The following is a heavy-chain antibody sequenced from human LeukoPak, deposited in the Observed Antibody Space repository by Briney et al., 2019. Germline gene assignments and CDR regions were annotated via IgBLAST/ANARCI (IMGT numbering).Heavy chain of an antibody. CDR3: ASITMVRGVTGVGWFDP. CDR2: IHYTGST. D-gene: IGHD3-10*01. J-gene: IGHJ5*02. V-gene: IGHV4-59*01. Sequence: TTSETLSLTCTVSGGSINSYYWSWIRQPPGKGLECIGYIHYTGSTNYNPSLKSRVTISVDTSKNQFSLKLSSVTAADTAVYYCASITMVRGVTGVGWFDPWGQGTLVTVSS. CDR1: GGSINSYY.